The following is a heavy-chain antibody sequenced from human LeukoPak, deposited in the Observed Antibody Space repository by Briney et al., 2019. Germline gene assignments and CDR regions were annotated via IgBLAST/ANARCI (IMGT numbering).Heavy chain of an antibody. J-gene: IGHJ4*02. V-gene: IGHV3-74*01. Sequence: GGSLRLSCAASGFTFSSYWMHWVRQAPGKGLVWVSRINSDGSSTSYADSVKGRFTVSRDNAKNTLYLQMNSLRAEDTAVYYCAKDMTTVTTALDYWGQGTLVTVSS. CDR2: INSDGSST. CDR1: GFTFSSYW. CDR3: AKDMTTVTTALDY. D-gene: IGHD4-17*01.